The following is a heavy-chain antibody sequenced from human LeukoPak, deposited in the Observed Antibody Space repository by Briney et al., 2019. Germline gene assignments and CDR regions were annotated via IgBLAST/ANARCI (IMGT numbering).Heavy chain of an antibody. CDR3: ARYCSGGDCYSKALDY. CDR1: GGSISSYY. Sequence: SETLSLTCTVSGGSISSYYWSWIRQPAGKGLEWIGRIYTSGSTNYNPSLKSRVTMSVDTSKNQFSLKLNSVTAADTAVYYCARYCSGGDCYSKALDYWGQGILVTVSS. J-gene: IGHJ4*02. CDR2: IYTSGST. V-gene: IGHV4-4*07. D-gene: IGHD2-15*01.